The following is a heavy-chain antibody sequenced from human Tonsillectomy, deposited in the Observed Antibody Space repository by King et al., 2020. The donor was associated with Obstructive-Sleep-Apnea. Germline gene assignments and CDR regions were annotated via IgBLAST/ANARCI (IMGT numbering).Heavy chain of an antibody. J-gene: IGHJ4*02. CDR1: GFTFDDYA. V-gene: IGHV3-9*01. D-gene: IGHD5-18*01. Sequence: VQLVESGGGLVQPGRSLRLSCAASGFTFDDYAMHWVRQAPGKGLEWVSGISWNSGSIGYADSVKGRFTISRDNAKNSLYLQMNSLRAEDTALYYCAKDIARGGYPMYYFDYWGQGTLVTVSS. CDR2: ISWNSGSI. CDR3: AKDIARGGYPMYYFDY.